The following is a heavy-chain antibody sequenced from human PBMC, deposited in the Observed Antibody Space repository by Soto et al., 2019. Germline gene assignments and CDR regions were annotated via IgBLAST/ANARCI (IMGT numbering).Heavy chain of an antibody. CDR2: INHSGST. CDR1: GGSFSGYY. V-gene: IGHV4-34*01. Sequence: QVQLQQWGAGLLKPSETLSLTCAVYGGSFSGYYWSWIRQPPGKGLEWIGEINHSGSTNYNPSLKGRVTISVDTSKNQFSLQLSSVTAADTAVYYCARFSLSIVVVVGGGMDVWGQGTTVTVSS. D-gene: IGHD2-15*01. CDR3: ARFSLSIVVVVGGGMDV. J-gene: IGHJ6*02.